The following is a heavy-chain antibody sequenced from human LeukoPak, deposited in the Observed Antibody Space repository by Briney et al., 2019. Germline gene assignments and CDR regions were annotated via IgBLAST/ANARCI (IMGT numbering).Heavy chain of an antibody. CDR3: TRDSGTTGEVKFDP. D-gene: IGHD3-10*01. CDR2: IYGTGAT. J-gene: IGHJ5*02. V-gene: IGHV4-4*07. Sequence: SETLSLTCTVSVASITNYYWRWIRQPAGKGLQWLGRIYGTGATTYNHSLKSRVTMSVHTSKNQFSLKLIYVTAADAAVYYCTRDSGTTGEVKFDPWGQGTLVTVSS. CDR1: VASITNYY.